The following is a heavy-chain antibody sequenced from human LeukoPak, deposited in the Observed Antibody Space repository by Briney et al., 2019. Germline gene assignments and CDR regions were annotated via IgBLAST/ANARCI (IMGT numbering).Heavy chain of an antibody. CDR2: ISSSGSTI. J-gene: IGHJ5*02. D-gene: IGHD3-10*01. CDR1: GFTFSDYY. Sequence: GGSLRLSCAASGFTFSDYYMSWIRQAPGKGLEWVSYISSSGSTIYYADSVKGRFTISRDNAKNSLYLQMNSPRAEDTAVYYCAREFGDALGYNWFDPWGQGTLVTVSS. CDR3: AREFGDALGYNWFDP. V-gene: IGHV3-11*01.